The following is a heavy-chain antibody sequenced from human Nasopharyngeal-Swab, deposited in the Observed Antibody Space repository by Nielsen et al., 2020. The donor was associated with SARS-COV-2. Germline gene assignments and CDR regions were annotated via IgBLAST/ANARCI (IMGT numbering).Heavy chain of an antibody. D-gene: IGHD3-22*01. CDR3: AKDFFNYYDGTGYYGWEDY. CDR2: ISGDGGGT. CDR1: GFTFDAYA. V-gene: IGHV3-43*02. Sequence: GGSLRLSCAASGFTFDAYAMHWVRQAPGKGLEWVSLISGDGGGTYYADSVKGRFTVSRDNSKNSLYLQMNSLRTEDTALYFCAKDFFNYYDGTGYYGWEDYWGQGTLVTVSS. J-gene: IGHJ4*02.